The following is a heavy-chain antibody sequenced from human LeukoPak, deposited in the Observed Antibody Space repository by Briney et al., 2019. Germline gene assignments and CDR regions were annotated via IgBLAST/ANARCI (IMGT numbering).Heavy chain of an antibody. Sequence: GGSLRLSCAVSGLTFSDHYMDWVRQAPGKGLEWVSSISSTSNYIYYADSVKGRFTISRDNAKNSLYLQMNSLRVEDTAVYHCARDEGFLGYWGQGTLVTVSS. CDR1: GLTFSDHY. D-gene: IGHD7-27*01. V-gene: IGHV3-21*01. CDR3: ARDEGFLGY. CDR2: ISSTSNYI. J-gene: IGHJ4*02.